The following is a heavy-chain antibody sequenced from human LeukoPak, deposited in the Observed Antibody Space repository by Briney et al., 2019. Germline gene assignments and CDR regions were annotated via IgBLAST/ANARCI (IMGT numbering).Heavy chain of an antibody. CDR1: GFTVSSNY. CDR2: IFGGGGT. V-gene: IGHV3-53*01. D-gene: IGHD2-15*01. J-gene: IGHJ4*02. Sequence: GGSLRLSCAAFGFTVSSNYMSWVRQAPGKGLEWVSVIFGGGGTYYGDSVRGRFTISRDNSKNTLYLQMDSLRAEDTAVYYCARELPSDYWGQGTLVTVSS. CDR3: ARELPSDY.